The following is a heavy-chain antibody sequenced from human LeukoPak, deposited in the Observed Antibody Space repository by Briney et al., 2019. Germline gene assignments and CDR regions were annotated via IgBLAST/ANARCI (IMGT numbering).Heavy chain of an antibody. D-gene: IGHD2-2*01. CDR2: ISGSGGST. Sequence: GGSLRLSCAASGLTFGSYAMSWVRQAPWKGLEWVSAISGSGGSTYYADSVKGRFTISRDNSKNTLYLQMNSLRAEDTAVYYCVGRCSSTSCGPAPPYGMDVWGQGTTVTVSS. J-gene: IGHJ6*02. CDR3: VGRCSSTSCGPAPPYGMDV. CDR1: GLTFGSYA. V-gene: IGHV3-23*01.